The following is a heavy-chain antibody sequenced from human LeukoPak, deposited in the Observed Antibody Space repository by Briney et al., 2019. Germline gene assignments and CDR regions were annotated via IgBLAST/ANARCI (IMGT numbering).Heavy chain of an antibody. J-gene: IGHJ6*02. D-gene: IGHD5-24*01. Sequence: SVKVSCKASGGTFSNYAISWVRQAPGQGLEWMGGIIPIFGTANYAQKFQGRVTITADESTSTAYMELSSLRSEDTAVYYCARDWVEMATPHYYYYGMDVWGQGTTVTVSS. CDR1: GGTFSNYA. V-gene: IGHV1-69*13. CDR2: IIPIFGTA. CDR3: ARDWVEMATPHYYYYGMDV.